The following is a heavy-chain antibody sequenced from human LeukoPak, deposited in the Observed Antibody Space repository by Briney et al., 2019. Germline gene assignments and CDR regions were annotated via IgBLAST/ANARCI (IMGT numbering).Heavy chain of an antibody. CDR1: GFTFSSYG. V-gene: IGHV3-23*01. CDR2: VSGSGAT. J-gene: IGHJ4*02. Sequence: GPLRLSCAASGFTFSSYGMSWVRQAPGKGLEWVSAVSGSGATYYADSVKGRFTISRDNSKNMVYLQMNSLRAEDTAIYFCTKGGQDCSPTTCYYDWGQGTLVTVSS. CDR3: TKGGQDCSPTTCYYD. D-gene: IGHD2-2*01.